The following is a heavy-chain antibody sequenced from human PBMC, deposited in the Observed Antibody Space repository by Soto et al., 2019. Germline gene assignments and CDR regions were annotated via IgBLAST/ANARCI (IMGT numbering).Heavy chain of an antibody. V-gene: IGHV1-18*01. J-gene: IGHJ4*02. CDR3: ADTMFGSGTYVS. Sequence: QVQLVQSGAEVKKPGASVKVSCKASGYIFTSYGISWLRQPPGEGLEWMGWISNYNGITNYAQKVQGRVTMTTDRSTSTAYMEVRSLRSYDTAVYYCADTMFGSGTYVSWGQGTLVTVSS. CDR1: GYIFTSYG. D-gene: IGHD3-10*01. CDR2: ISNYNGIT.